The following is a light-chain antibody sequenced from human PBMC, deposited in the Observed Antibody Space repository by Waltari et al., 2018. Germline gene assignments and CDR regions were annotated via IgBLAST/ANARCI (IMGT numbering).Light chain of an antibody. CDR3: QVWDHGSDGGV. J-gene: IGLJ3*02. CDR1: EIAFTN. V-gene: IGLV3-21*02. Sequence: SYVLTQPPSVSVAPGQTATITCGGSEIAFTNVHWYQQKPGQAPVLVVYDDTDRPSGIPERFSGSNSRNTATLTISRVEAGDEADYYCQVWDHGSDGGVFGGGTELIV. CDR2: DDT.